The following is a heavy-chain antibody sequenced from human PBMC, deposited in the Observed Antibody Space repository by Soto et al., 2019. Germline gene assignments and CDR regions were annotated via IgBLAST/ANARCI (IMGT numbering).Heavy chain of an antibody. J-gene: IGHJ4*02. CDR3: TTDLGDSSGYPFDY. CDR2: IKSKTDGGTT. V-gene: IGHV3-15*07. D-gene: IGHD3-22*01. Sequence: PGGSLRLSCAASGFTFSNAWMNWVRQAPGKGLEWVGRIKSKTDGGTTDYAAPVKGRFTISRDDSKNTLYLQMNSLKTEDTAVYYCTTDLGDSSGYPFDYWGQGTLVTVSS. CDR1: GFTFSNAW.